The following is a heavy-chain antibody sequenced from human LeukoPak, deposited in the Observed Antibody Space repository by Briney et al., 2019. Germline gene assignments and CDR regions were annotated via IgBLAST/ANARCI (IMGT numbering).Heavy chain of an antibody. CDR2: IIPIFGTA. V-gene: IGHV1-69*13. CDR1: GGTFSSYA. Sequence: SVKVSCKASGGTFSSYAISWVRQAPGQGLEWMGGIIPIFGTANYAQKFQGRVTITADESTSTAYMELSSLRFEDTAVYYCARTWGVLDWFDPWGQGTLVTVSS. J-gene: IGHJ5*02. D-gene: IGHD2-8*01. CDR3: ARTWGVLDWFDP.